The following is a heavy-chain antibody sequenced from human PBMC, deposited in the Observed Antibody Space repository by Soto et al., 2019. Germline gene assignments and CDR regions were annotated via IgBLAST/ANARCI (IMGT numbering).Heavy chain of an antibody. CDR3: AKDGGKDGYFGNWFDP. CDR2: IFPIFGSA. CDR1: GGTFSSDA. Sequence: GASVKVSCKASGGTFSSDAISWVRQAPGQGLEWLGRIFPIFGSANYAQKFQGRVTITADESTTTAYMELSSLRSDDTAVYYCAKDGGKDGYFGNWFDPWGQGTLVTVSS. J-gene: IGHJ5*02. D-gene: IGHD5-12*01. V-gene: IGHV1-69*13.